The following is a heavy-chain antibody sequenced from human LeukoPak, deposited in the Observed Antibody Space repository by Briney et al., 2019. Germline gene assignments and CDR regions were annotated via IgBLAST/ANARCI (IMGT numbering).Heavy chain of an antibody. J-gene: IGHJ6*03. CDR1: GGSISSSSYY. CDR2: IYTSGST. Sequence: PSETLSLTCTVSGGSISSSSYYWSWIRQPAGKGLEWIGRIYTSGSTNYNPSLKSRVTISVDTSKNQFSLKLSSVTAADTAVYYCARGALYYYYYYMDVWGKGTTVTVSS. CDR3: ARGALYYYYYYMDV. V-gene: IGHV4-61*02.